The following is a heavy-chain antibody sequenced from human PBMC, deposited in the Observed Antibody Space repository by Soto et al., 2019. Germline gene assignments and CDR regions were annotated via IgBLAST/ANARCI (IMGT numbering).Heavy chain of an antibody. D-gene: IGHD6-13*01. CDR3: AKGVAEWAAGTFSYYGMDF. V-gene: IGHV3-9*01. Sequence: GGSLRLSCAASGFTFDDYAMHWVRQAPGKGLEWVSGISWNSGSIGYADSVKGRFTISRDNAKNSLYLQMNSLRAEDTALYYCAKGVAEWAAGTFSYYGMDFWGQGTTVTVSS. CDR2: ISWNSGSI. J-gene: IGHJ6*02. CDR1: GFTFDDYA.